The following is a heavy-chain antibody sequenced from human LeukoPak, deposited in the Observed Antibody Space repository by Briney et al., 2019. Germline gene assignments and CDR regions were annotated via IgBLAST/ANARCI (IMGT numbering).Heavy chain of an antibody. V-gene: IGHV4-4*07. CDR3: ARVNALCSSTSCYETFDI. D-gene: IGHD2-2*01. CDR2: IYTSGST. CDR1: GGSISSYY. Sequence: SETLSLTCTVSGGSISSYYWSWIRQPAGKGLEWIGRIYTSGSTNYKPSLKSRVTMSVDTSKNQFSLNLSSVTAADTAVYYCARVNALCSSTSCYETFDIWGQGTMVTVSS. J-gene: IGHJ3*02.